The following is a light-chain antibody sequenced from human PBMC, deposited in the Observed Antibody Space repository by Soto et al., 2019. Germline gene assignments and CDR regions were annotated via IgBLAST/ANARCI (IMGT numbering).Light chain of an antibody. J-gene: IGLJ1*01. Sequence: QSVLIQPPSVSGSPGQSVTISCTGTSSDVGSYDYVSWYQQHPGTVPKLMIFEVSERPSGVPDRFSASKSGNTASLTVSGLQAEDEADYYCSSYAGSNNYVFGTGTKVTVL. V-gene: IGLV2-8*01. CDR1: SSDVGSYDY. CDR3: SSYAGSNNYV. CDR2: EVS.